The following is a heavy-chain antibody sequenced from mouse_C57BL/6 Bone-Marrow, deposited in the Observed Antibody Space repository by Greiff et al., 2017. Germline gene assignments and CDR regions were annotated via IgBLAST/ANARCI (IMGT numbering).Heavy chain of an antibody. V-gene: IGHV1-19*01. CDR1: GYTFTDYY. CDR2: INPYNGGT. Sequence: VQLQQPGPVLVKPGASVKMSCKASGYTFTDYYMNWVKQSHGKSLEWIGVINPYNGGTSYNQKFKGKATLTVDKSSSTAYMELNSLTSEDSAVYYCAREITTVVATPLYWYFDVWGTGTTVTVSS. D-gene: IGHD1-1*01. J-gene: IGHJ1*03. CDR3: AREITTVVATPLYWYFDV.